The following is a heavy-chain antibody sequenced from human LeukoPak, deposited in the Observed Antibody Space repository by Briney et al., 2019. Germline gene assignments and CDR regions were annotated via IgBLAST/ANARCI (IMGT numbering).Heavy chain of an antibody. V-gene: IGHV3-33*08. CDR2: IWYDGSNK. CDR3: ARDTVTGGSGAGYFDY. J-gene: IGHJ4*02. CDR1: GFTFSNYG. Sequence: GGSLRLSCAASGFTFSNYGMHWVRQAPDKGLEWVAVIWYDGSNKYYAESVKGRFTISRDNSKNTLYLQMNSLRAEDTAVYYCARDTVTGGSGAGYFDYWGQGTLVTVSS. D-gene: IGHD1-26*01.